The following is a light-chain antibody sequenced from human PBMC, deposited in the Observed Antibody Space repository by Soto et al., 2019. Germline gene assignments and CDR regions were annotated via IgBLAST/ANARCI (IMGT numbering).Light chain of an antibody. J-gene: IGKJ1*01. Sequence: ITPSPSAPSASVGDRVTITCLASQTISRWLAWYQQRPGKAPKLLIYDACSLESWVPSRFSGSGSGTVSTLTISSLQPDDFATYYCQQYDRYPRTFGQGTMVDI. CDR1: QTISRW. V-gene: IGKV1-5*01. CDR2: DAC. CDR3: QQYDRYPRT.